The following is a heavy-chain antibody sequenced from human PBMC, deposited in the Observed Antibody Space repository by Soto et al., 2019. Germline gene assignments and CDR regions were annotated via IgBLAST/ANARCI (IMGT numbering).Heavy chain of an antibody. Sequence: SLRLSCAASGFTFSSYGMHWVRQAPGKGLEWVAVISYDGSNKYYADSVKGRFTISRDNSKNTLYLQMNSLRAEDTAVYYCAKRISTYYDFWSGYYFRSTGMDVWGQGTTVTVSS. J-gene: IGHJ6*02. D-gene: IGHD3-3*01. CDR2: ISYDGSNK. CDR3: AKRISTYYDFWSGYYFRSTGMDV. CDR1: GFTFSSYG. V-gene: IGHV3-30*18.